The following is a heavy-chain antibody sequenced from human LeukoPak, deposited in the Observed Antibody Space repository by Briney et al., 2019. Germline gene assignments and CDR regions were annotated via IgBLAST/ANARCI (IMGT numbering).Heavy chain of an antibody. Sequence: GGSLRLSCEASGFTFSTYNMNWVRQAPGKRLEWVSSITSTSSYVFYADSVKGRFTISRDNSKNTLYLQMNSLRAEDTAVYYCARSGKVGATLIDAFNIWGQGTMVTVSS. J-gene: IGHJ3*02. CDR3: ARSGKVGATLIDAFNI. CDR1: GFTFSTYN. V-gene: IGHV3-21*01. CDR2: ITSTSSYV. D-gene: IGHD1-26*01.